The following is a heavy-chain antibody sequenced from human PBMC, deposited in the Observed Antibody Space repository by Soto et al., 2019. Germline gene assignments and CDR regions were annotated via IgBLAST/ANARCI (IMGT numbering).Heavy chain of an antibody. CDR3: VAGQYFFDY. CDR1: GFTFSSYG. J-gene: IGHJ4*02. Sequence: PGGSLRLSCAASGFTFSSYGMHWVRQAPGKGLEWVAVISYDGSNKYYADSVKGRLTISRDNSKKTLYLQMNSLRADDTAVYYCVAGQYFFDYCGQGTLVNVSS. V-gene: IGHV3-30*03. CDR2: ISYDGSNK. D-gene: IGHD6-19*01.